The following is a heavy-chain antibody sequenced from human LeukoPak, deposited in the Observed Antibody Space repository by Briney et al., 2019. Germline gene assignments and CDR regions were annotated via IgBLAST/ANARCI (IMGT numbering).Heavy chain of an antibody. CDR3: VKRVDYSEKYYFDS. V-gene: IGHV3-23*01. Sequence: GGSLSLSCAASGFTFSSYAMSWVRQAPGKGLEWVSAISGDVRSTFYADSVKGRFTISRDNSKNTLSLQMNSLRADDTAIYYCVKRVDYSEKYYFDSWGRGTLVTVSS. D-gene: IGHD4-11*01. CDR2: ISGDVRST. CDR1: GFTFSSYA. J-gene: IGHJ4*02.